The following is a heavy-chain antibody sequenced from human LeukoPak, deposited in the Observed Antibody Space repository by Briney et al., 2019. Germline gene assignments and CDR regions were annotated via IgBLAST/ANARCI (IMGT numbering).Heavy chain of an antibody. J-gene: IGHJ4*02. CDR3: ARNHVTNIDY. D-gene: IGHD1-14*01. CDR2: ISSSSSYI. CDR1: GFTFSSYS. V-gene: IGHV3-21*01. Sequence: GRSLRLSCAASGFTFSSYSMNWVRQAPGKGLEWVSSISSSSSYIYYADSVKGRFTISRDNAKNSLYLQMNSLRAEDTAVYYCARNHVTNIDYWGQGTLVTVSS.